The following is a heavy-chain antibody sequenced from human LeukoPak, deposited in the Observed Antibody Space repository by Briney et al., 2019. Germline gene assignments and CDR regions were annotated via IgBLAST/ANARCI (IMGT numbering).Heavy chain of an antibody. V-gene: IGHV4-61*02. Sequence: SETLSLTCTVSGGSISSGNYYWSWIRQPAGMGLEWIGRTYISGGTEYNPSLKSRVTISIDTSKNQFYLRLSSVTAADTAVYYCARVRRNSGNKYFDPWGQGTRVTVSS. CDR1: GGSISSGNYY. J-gene: IGHJ5*02. CDR3: ARVRRNSGNKYFDP. D-gene: IGHD5-12*01. CDR2: TYISGGT.